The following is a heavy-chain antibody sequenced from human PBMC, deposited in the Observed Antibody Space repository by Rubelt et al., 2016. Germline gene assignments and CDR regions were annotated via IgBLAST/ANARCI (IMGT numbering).Heavy chain of an antibody. D-gene: IGHD3-10*01. CDR2: INHSGST. V-gene: IGHV4-34*01. Sequence: QVQLQQWGAGLLKPSETLSLTCAVYGGSFSGDYWSWIRQPPGKGLEWIGEINHSGSTHYNPSLKSRVTISGDTSKNQFSLKLSSVTAADTAVYYCASRGRYYGSGSYPPRTGIVDYWGQGTLVTVSS. J-gene: IGHJ4*02. CDR3: ASRGRYYGSGSYPPRTGIVDY. CDR1: GGSFSGDY.